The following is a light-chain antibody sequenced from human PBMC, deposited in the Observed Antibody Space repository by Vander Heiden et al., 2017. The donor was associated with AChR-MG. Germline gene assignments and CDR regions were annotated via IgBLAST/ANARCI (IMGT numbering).Light chain of an antibody. CDR3: QSYDSSPSYV. CDR1: SSHIGAGYD. Sequence: QSVLTQPPSVSGAPGQRLTISCTWSSSHIGAGYDVHWYQQLPRTAPKLLIYGNSNRPSGVPDRFSGSKSGTSASLAITGLQAEDEADYYCQSYDSSPSYVFGTGTKVTVL. J-gene: IGLJ1*01. V-gene: IGLV1-40*01. CDR2: GNS.